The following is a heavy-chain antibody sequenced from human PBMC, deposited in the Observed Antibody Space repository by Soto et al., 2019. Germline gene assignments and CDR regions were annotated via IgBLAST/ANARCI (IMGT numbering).Heavy chain of an antibody. CDR2: ISYDGSNK. CDR3: ARATHFDWLRLLFDP. D-gene: IGHD3-9*01. Sequence: GGSLRLSCAASGFTFSSYAMHWVRQAPGKGLEWVAVISYDGSNKYYADSVKGRFTISRDNSKNTLHLQMNSLRAEDTAVYYCARATHFDWLRLLFDPWGQGTLVTVSS. J-gene: IGHJ5*02. V-gene: IGHV3-30-3*01. CDR1: GFTFSSYA.